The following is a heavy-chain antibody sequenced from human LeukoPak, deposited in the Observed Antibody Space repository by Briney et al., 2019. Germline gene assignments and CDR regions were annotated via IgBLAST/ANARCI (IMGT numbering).Heavy chain of an antibody. CDR3: AKGAGDTSRWFDF. CDR2: ISGSGGTT. CDR1: GFIFSNYW. V-gene: IGHV3-23*01. Sequence: GGSLRLSCEASGFIFSNYWMSWVRQAPGKGLEWVSVISGSGGTTYYADSVKGRFTISRDNSKNTLYLQMNSLRAEDTAVYYCAKGAGDTSRWFDFWGQGTLVTVSS. J-gene: IGHJ4*02. D-gene: IGHD2-2*01.